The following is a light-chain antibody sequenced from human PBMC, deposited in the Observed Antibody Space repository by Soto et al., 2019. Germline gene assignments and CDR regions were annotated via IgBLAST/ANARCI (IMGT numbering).Light chain of an antibody. J-gene: IGKJ1*01. CDR1: QSILYSSNNKNY. Sequence: DIVMTQSPDSLAVSLGERATINCKSSQSILYSSNNKNYLAWYQQKPGHPPKQLIYWASTRESGVPDRFSGSGSVTDFTLTISSLQAEDVAVYYCQQYYDTPTTFGQGTKVEIK. V-gene: IGKV4-1*01. CDR2: WAS. CDR3: QQYYDTPTT.